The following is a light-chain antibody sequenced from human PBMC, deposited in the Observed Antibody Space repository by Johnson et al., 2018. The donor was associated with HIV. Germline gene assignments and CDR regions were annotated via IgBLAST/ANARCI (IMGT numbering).Light chain of an antibody. V-gene: IGLV1-51*01. CDR3: ETWDSSLSSV. Sequence: QSVLTQPPSVSAAPGQKVTISCSGSSSNNGNNYVSWYQQLPGTAPKLLIYDNDKRPSGIPDRFSGSKSGTSATLGITGLQTGDEADYYCETWDSSLSSVFGTGTKVTVL. CDR1: SSNNGNNY. J-gene: IGLJ1*01. CDR2: DND.